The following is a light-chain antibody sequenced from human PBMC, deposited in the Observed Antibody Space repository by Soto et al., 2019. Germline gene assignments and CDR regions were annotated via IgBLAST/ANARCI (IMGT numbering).Light chain of an antibody. V-gene: IGKV3-20*01. J-gene: IGKJ2*01. CDR1: QSVRSNY. CDR2: GAS. CDR3: HKYGSPLYT. Sequence: EIVLTQSPGTLSLSPGERATLSCRASQSVRSNYLAWYQHKPGQAPRLLIYGASSRATGIPYSFSGSGSGTAFTLTISKLEAEDFALYYCHKYGSPLYTFGQGTQLEIK.